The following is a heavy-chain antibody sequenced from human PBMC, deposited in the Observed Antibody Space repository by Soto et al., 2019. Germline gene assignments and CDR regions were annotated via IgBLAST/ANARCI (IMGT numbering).Heavy chain of an antibody. CDR2: ISDNGGTT. J-gene: IGHJ4*02. CDR3: AKDPQPLIVYFDY. V-gene: IGHV3-23*01. D-gene: IGHD6-13*01. CDR1: EFTFSNYA. Sequence: GGSLRLSCAASEFTFSNYAMSWVRQAPGKGLEWVSSISDNGGTTYYADSVKGRFTISRDNSKNTLYLQMNSLRAEDTAVYYCAKDPQPLIVYFDYWGQGTPVTVSS.